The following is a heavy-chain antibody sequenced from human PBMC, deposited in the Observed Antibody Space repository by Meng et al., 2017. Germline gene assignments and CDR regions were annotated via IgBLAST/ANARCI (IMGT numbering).Heavy chain of an antibody. J-gene: IGHJ4*02. V-gene: IGHV1-2*06. D-gene: IGHD3-22*01. CDR3: ARGTKYYYDSSGYYLV. CDR2: INPNSGGT. CDR1: GYTFTGYY. Sequence: QGQHVQSGAEVKSPGAPVNVSCTASGYTFTGYYMHWVRQAPGQGLEWMGRINPNSGGTNYAQKFQGRVTMTRDTSISTAYMELSRLRSDDTAVYYCARGTKYYYDSSGYYLVWGQGTLVTVSS.